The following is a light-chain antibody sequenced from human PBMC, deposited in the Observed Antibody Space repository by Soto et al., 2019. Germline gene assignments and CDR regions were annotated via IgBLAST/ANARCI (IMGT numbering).Light chain of an antibody. CDR1: NIGSKS. Sequence: SYELTQPPSVSVAPGKTARITCGGNNIGSKSVHWYQQKPGQAPVLVIYYDSDRPSGIPERFSGSNSGNTATLTISRVDAGDEADYCCQVWDSRSDLRVFGGGTKLTVL. CDR3: QVWDSRSDLRV. CDR2: YDS. J-gene: IGLJ2*01. V-gene: IGLV3-21*04.